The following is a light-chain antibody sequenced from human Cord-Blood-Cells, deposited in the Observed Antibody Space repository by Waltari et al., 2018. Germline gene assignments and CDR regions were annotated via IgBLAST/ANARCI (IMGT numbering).Light chain of an antibody. J-gene: IGKJ1*01. CDR1: QSVSSS. Sequence: EIVLTQSPATLSLSPAERATLSCRASQSVSSSLAWYQQKPGQAPRLLIYDASNRATGIPARFSGSGSGTDFTLTISSLEPEDFAVYYCQQRSNWPLTFGQGTKVEIK. V-gene: IGKV3-11*01. CDR3: QQRSNWPLT. CDR2: DAS.